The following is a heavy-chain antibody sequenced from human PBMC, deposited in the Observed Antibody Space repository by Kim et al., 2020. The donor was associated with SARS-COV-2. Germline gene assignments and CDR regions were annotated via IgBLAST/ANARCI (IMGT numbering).Heavy chain of an antibody. J-gene: IGHJ4*02. V-gene: IGHV3-48*02. CDR2: ISSSSSTI. CDR3: ARGLRGYSGYDTYFDY. Sequence: GGSLRLSCAASGFTFSSYSMNWVRQAPGKGLEWVSYISSSSSTIYYADSVKGRFTISRDNAKNSLYLQMNSLRDEDTAVYYCARGLRGYSGYDTYFDYWGQGTLVTVSS. CDR1: GFTFSSYS. D-gene: IGHD5-12*01.